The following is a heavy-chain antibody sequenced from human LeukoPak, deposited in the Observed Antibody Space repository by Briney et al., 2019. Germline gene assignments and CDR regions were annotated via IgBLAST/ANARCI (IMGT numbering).Heavy chain of an antibody. CDR3: ARAVIAVAPNFDY. CDR1: GGSIRSYY. V-gene: IGHV4-59*01. CDR2: IYYTGST. Sequence: SETLSLTCTVSGGSIRSYYWSWIRQPPGKGLEWIGYIYYTGSTNYNPSLKSRVTISVDTSKNQFSLKLSSVTAADTAVYYCARAVIAVAPNFDYWGQGTLVTVSS. J-gene: IGHJ4*02. D-gene: IGHD6-19*01.